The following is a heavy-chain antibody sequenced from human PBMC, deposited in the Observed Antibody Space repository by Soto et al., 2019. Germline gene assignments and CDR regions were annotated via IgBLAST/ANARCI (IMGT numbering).Heavy chain of an antibody. J-gene: IGHJ5*02. CDR2: IYYSGST. CDR1: GGSISSGGYY. CDR3: ARDRSGGYSVNWFDP. D-gene: IGHD3-22*01. Sequence: QVQLQESGPGLVKPSQTLSLTCTVSGGSISSGGYYWSWIRQHPGKGLEWIGYIYYSGSTYYNPSLKSRVTISVDTSKNHFSLTLSSVTAADTAVYYCARDRSGGYSVNWFDPWGQGTLVTVSS. V-gene: IGHV4-31*03.